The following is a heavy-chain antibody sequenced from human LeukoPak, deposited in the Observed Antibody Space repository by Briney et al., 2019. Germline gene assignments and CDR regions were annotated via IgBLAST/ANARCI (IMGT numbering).Heavy chain of an antibody. CDR1: GGSISSYY. V-gene: IGHV4-59*01. J-gene: IGHJ5*02. Sequence: SETLSLTCTVSGGSISSYYWSWIRQPPGKGLEWIGYIYYSGSTNYNPSLKSRVTISVDTSKNQFSLKLSSVTAADTAVYYCARDNQWLRFGGNWFDPWGQGTLVTVSS. CDR3: ARDNQWLRFGGNWFDP. CDR2: IYYSGST. D-gene: IGHD5-12*01.